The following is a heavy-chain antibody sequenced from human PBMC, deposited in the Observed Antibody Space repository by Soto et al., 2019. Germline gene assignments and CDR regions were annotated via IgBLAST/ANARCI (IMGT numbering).Heavy chain of an antibody. Sequence: EVQLLESGGGLLQPGGSLRLSCTASGFTFSNYAMSWVRQAPGKGLEWVSTFSSGGGGTYYADSVKGRFTISRDNSKXXLSLXXXXLRAEDTXVXXXTXXXXXXXGXNCFTFDYWGLGTLVTVSS. V-gene: IGHV3-23*01. D-gene: IGHD7-27*01. CDR1: GFTFSNYA. J-gene: IGHJ4*02. CDR3: TXXXXXXXGXNCFTFDY. CDR2: FSSGGGGT.